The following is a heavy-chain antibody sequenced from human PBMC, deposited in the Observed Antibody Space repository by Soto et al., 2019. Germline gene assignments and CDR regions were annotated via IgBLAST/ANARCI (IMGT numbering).Heavy chain of an antibody. J-gene: IGHJ4*02. CDR2: INHSGST. CDR3: ARWGSTYYDFWSGYYSYYFDY. Sequence: LSLTCAVYGGSFSGYYWSWIRQPPGKGLEWIGEINHSGSTNYNPSLKSRVTISVDTSKNQFSLKLSSVTAADTAVYYCARWGSTYYDFWSGYYSYYFDYWGQGTLVTVSS. CDR1: GGSFSGYY. V-gene: IGHV4-34*01. D-gene: IGHD3-3*01.